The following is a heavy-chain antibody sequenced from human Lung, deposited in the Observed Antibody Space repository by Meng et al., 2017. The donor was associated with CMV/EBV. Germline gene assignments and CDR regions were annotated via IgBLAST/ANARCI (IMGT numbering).Heavy chain of an antibody. CDR1: GGSINNYY. J-gene: IGHJ4*02. CDR3: ARIYCSSTGCYNDY. Sequence: LXCTVSGGSINNYYWSWIRQPPGKGLEWIGYIYYSGSTNYNPSLKSRVTISVDTSKNQFSLKLSSVTATDTAVYFCARIYCSSTGCYNDYWGQGTXVTVSS. V-gene: IGHV4-59*01. CDR2: IYYSGST. D-gene: IGHD2-2*01.